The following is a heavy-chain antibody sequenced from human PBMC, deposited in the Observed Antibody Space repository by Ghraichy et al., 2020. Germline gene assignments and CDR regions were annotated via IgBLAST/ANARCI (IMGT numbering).Heavy chain of an antibody. V-gene: IGHV3-23*01. CDR1: GFTFNNYA. J-gene: IGHJ4*02. Sequence: GGSLRLSCAASGFTFNNYAMSWVRQAPGKGLEWVSTIVVSGGTTYYADSVKGRFTISRDNSKNTLYLQMSSLRVDDTAIYYCAKDAIGCSSINCYFHYWGQGTLVPVSS. D-gene: IGHD2-2*01. CDR3: AKDAIGCSSINCYFHY. CDR2: IVVSGGTT.